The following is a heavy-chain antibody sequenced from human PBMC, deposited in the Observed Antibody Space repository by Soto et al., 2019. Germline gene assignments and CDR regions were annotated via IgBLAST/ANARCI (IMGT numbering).Heavy chain of an antibody. CDR1: GLRFSDGW. Sequence: PGGSLRLSCAASGLRFSDGWMNWVRQTPGKGLEWVGRIKSKADGGTVDYAAPVNGRFTISRDDSENMLYLQMNNLKADDTGIYYCTRRPKAGDAGVDPLAYCGQGALVTVS. CDR3: TRRPKAGDAGVDPLAY. J-gene: IGHJ4*02. V-gene: IGHV3-15*07. CDR2: IKSKADGGTV. D-gene: IGHD3-10*01.